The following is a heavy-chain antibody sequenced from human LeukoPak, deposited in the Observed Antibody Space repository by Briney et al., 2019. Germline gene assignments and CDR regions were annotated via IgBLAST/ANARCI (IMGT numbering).Heavy chain of an antibody. CDR1: GGSISNYY. Sequence: SETLSLTCTVSGGSISNYYWSWIRQPAGKGLEWIGRIYSDGRTNYDLSLSSRLAMSVDTSKNQFSLKLSSVTAADTAVYYCARDLSSRGVISLDYWGQGTLVTVTS. J-gene: IGHJ4*02. CDR2: IYSDGRT. D-gene: IGHD3-10*01. V-gene: IGHV4-4*07. CDR3: ARDLSSRGVISLDY.